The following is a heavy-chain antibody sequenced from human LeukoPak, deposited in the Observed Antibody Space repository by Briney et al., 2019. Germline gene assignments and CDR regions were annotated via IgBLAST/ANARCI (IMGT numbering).Heavy chain of an antibody. CDR3: ARGGITIFGVVSYMDV. CDR2: IKEDGSEE. J-gene: IGHJ6*03. V-gene: IGHV3-7*03. Sequence: GGSLRLSCTASGFTFSSYWMSWVRQAPGKGLEWVANIKEDGSEEYYVDSVTGRFTVSRDNAKNSLYLQMDSLRAEDTALYYCARGGITIFGVVSYMDVWGKGTTVTVSS. D-gene: IGHD3-3*01. CDR1: GFTFSSYW.